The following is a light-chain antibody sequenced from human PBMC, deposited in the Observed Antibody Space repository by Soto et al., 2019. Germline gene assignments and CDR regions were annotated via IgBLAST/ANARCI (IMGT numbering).Light chain of an antibody. V-gene: IGKV1-8*01. CDR2: DAS. CDR3: QQSYSTPQT. Sequence: IRMTQSPSSLSASTGDRVTITCRASQGISSYLAWYQQKPGKAPKLLIYDASSLQSGVPSRFSGSGSGTDFTLTISSLQPEDFATYYCQQSYSTPQTFGQGTKVDIK. CDR1: QGISSY. J-gene: IGKJ1*01.